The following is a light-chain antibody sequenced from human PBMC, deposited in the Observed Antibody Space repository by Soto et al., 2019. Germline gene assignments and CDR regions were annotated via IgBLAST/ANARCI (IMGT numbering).Light chain of an antibody. CDR2: DAA. J-gene: IGKJ2*01. CDR3: QQCNSYPRT. V-gene: IGKV1-16*02. Sequence: DLRMTQSPSSLSASVGDRVTITCRASQGIGNFLAWFQQKPGKAPKSLIYDAARLQSGVPSKFSGSGSGTDLTLTISGLQPEDSAIYYGQQCNSYPRTLGQGTKLEI. CDR1: QGIGNF.